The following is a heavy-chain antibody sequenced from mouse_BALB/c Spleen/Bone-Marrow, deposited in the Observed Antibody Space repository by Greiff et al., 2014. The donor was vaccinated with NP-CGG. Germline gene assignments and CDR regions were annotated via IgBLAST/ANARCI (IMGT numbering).Heavy chain of an antibody. CDR2: ISSGGSYT. Sequence: EVQLVESGGDLVKPGGSLKLSCAASGFTFSRYGMSWVRQTPDKRLEWVANISSGGSYTYYPDSVKGRFTISRDNAKNTLYLLMSSLKSEDTAVNYCARQYGNLGVMDYWGQGTSVTVSS. D-gene: IGHD2-1*01. CDR3: ARQYGNLGVMDY. CDR1: GFTFSRYG. V-gene: IGHV5-6*01. J-gene: IGHJ4*01.